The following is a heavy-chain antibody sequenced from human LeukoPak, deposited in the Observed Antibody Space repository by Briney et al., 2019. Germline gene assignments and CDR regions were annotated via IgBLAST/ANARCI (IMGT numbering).Heavy chain of an antibody. D-gene: IGHD6-19*01. J-gene: IGHJ4*02. V-gene: IGHV1-69*13. Sequence: SVKVSCKASGGTFISYAISWVRQAPGQGLEWMGGIIPIFGTANYAQKFQGRVTITADESTSTAYMELSSLRSEGTAVYYCASRTGIAVAGRGFDYWGQGTLVTVSS. CDR2: IIPIFGTA. CDR1: GGTFISYA. CDR3: ASRTGIAVAGRGFDY.